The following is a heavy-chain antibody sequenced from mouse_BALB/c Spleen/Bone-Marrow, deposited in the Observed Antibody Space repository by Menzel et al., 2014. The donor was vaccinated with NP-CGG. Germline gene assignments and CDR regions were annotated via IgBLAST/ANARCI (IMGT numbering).Heavy chain of an antibody. V-gene: IGHV1S135*01. J-gene: IGHJ3*01. CDR2: IDPYYGGT. CDR3: TSNHFGSNSLGY. D-gene: IGHD1-1*01. Sequence: LKQPGPELEKPGASVKISCKASGYSFTGYNMNWVKQSDGRSLEWIGYIDPYYGGTSYNQEFRGKATLTGDKSTSTAYMKLRSLTSEDTSVYYGTSNHFGSNSLGYWGQGTLVTVSA. CDR1: GYSFTGYN.